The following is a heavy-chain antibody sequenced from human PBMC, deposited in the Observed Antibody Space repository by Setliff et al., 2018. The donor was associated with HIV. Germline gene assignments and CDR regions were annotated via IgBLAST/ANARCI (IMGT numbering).Heavy chain of an antibody. CDR3: ARPGIAVADYDAFDI. J-gene: IGHJ3*02. D-gene: IGHD6-19*01. CDR2: ISYDGSNK. Sequence: PGGSLRLSCAASGFTFSSYAMHWVRQAPGKGLEWVAVISYDGSNKYYADSVKGRFTISRDNSKNTLHLQMNSLRAEDTAVYYCARPGIAVADYDAFDIWGQGTMVTVSS. CDR1: GFTFSSYA. V-gene: IGHV3-30-3*01.